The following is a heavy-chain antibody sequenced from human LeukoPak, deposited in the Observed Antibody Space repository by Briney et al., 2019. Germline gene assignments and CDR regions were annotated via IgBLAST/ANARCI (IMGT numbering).Heavy chain of an antibody. V-gene: IGHV3-23*01. J-gene: IGHJ4*02. D-gene: IGHD4-17*01. CDR1: GFTFSDYY. CDR3: AATAVTIRVGPDY. Sequence: PGGSLRLSCAASGFTFSDYYMSWIRQAPGKVLEWVSTITASGGSTYYAEFVKGRFTISRDNSKNTMYAQMNSLRGDDTAVYYCAATAVTIRVGPDYWGQGTLVTVSS. CDR2: ITASGGST.